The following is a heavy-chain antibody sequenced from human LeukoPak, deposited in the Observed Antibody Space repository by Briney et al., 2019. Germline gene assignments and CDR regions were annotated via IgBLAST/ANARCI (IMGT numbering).Heavy chain of an antibody. J-gene: IGHJ6*02. CDR3: AKDLTGPVVTATLYGMDV. Sequence: GGSLRLSCAASGFTFSSYAMSWVRQAPGKGLERVSAISGSGGSTYHADALKGRFTISRDNSKNTLYLQMSSLRAEDTAVYYCAKDLTGPVVTATLYGMDVWGQGTTVTVSS. V-gene: IGHV3-23*01. CDR2: ISGSGGST. D-gene: IGHD2-15*01. CDR1: GFTFSSYA.